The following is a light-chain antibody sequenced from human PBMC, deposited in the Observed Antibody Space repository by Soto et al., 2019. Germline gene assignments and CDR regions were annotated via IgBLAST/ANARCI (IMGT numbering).Light chain of an antibody. CDR2: GNT. CDR3: QSYDSTLSARYV. J-gene: IGLJ1*01. Sequence: QSFLTQPPSVSGAPGRRVTISCTGSSSNIGANYDVHWYQHRPGTAPKLLIFGNTNRPSGVPDRFSGSKSGTSASLAITGLQAEDEGDYYCQSYDSTLSARYVFGTGTKVTVL. CDR1: SSNIGANYD. V-gene: IGLV1-40*01.